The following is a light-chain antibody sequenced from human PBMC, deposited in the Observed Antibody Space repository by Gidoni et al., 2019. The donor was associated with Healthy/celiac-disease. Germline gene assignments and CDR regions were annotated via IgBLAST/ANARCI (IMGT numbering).Light chain of an antibody. J-gene: IGKJ5*01. V-gene: IGKV1-33*01. Sequence: DIQMTQSPSSLSASVGDRVTITCQASQDISNYLNWYQQKPGKAPKLLIYDASNLETGVPSRFSGSGSGTDFTFTISSLQPEDIATYYCQQYDNLLTFXHXTRLXIK. CDR3: QQYDNLLT. CDR1: QDISNY. CDR2: DAS.